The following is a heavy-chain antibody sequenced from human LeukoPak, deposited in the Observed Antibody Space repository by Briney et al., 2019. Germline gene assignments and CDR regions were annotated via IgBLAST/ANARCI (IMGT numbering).Heavy chain of an antibody. CDR3: AKDLERWLQLGYFQH. CDR1: GFTFSSYA. V-gene: IGHV3-23*01. CDR2: ISGSGGST. Sequence: GGSLRLSCAASGFTFSSYAMSWVRQAPGKGLEWVSAISGSGGSTYYADSVKGRFTISRDNSKNTLYLQMNSLRAEDTAVYYCAKDLERWLQLGYFQHWSQGTLVTVSS. D-gene: IGHD5-24*01. J-gene: IGHJ1*01.